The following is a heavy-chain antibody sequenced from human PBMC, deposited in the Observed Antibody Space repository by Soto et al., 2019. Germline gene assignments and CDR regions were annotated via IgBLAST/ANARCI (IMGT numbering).Heavy chain of an antibody. CDR1: GGSISGSH. V-gene: IGHV4-4*07. CDR2: ILSSGST. CDR3: ARGYPYYDFWSGYQNWFDP. Sequence: SETLSLTCTVSGGSISGSHWSWIRQPPGKGLEWIGHILSSGSTNYNPSLKSRVTMSADTSKNHFSLKLSSVTAADTAVYYCARGYPYYDFWSGYQNWFDPWGQGTLVTVSS. J-gene: IGHJ5*02. D-gene: IGHD3-3*01.